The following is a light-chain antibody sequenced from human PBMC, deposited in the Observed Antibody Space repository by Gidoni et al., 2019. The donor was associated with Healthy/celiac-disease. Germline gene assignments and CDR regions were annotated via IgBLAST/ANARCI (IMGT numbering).Light chain of an antibody. CDR3: QKYNSAPFT. V-gene: IGKV1-27*01. CDR2: AAS. CDR1: QGISNY. Sequence: DIQMTQSPSSLSASVGDRVTITCRASQGISNYLAWYQQKPGKVPQLLIYAASTLQSGVPSRFSGSGAGKDFTLTSSSLQPEDVATYYWQKYNSAPFTFXPXTKVDIK. J-gene: IGKJ3*01.